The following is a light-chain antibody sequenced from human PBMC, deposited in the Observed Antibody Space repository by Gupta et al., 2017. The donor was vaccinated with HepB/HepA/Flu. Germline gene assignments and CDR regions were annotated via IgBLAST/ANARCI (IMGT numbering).Light chain of an antibody. V-gene: IGKV3-20*01. Sequence: EVVLKQSPATLSTSPGERAPLSCMNSQSIASSYVSWYQQKPGQAPRLLIYGTSSRATGIPDRFSGRGSGPVFTLTISRLEPEDFAMYYCQYSGRSPWTFGQGTKVEI. CDR1: QSIASSY. CDR2: GTS. CDR3: QYSGRSPWT. J-gene: IGKJ1*01.